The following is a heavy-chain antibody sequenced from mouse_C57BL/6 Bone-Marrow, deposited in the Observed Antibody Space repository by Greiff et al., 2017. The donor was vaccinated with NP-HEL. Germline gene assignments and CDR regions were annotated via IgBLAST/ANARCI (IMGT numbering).Heavy chain of an antibody. Sequence: QVTLKVCGPGILQPSQTLSLTCSFSGFSLSTFGMGVGWIRQPSGKGLEWLAHIWWDDDKYYNPALKSRPTTSKDTSKNQVFLKIANVDTADTATYYCGRIAGDDGSPFAYWGQGTLVTVSA. CDR1: GFSLSTFGMG. CDR3: GRIAGDDGSPFAY. J-gene: IGHJ3*01. CDR2: IWWDDDK. V-gene: IGHV8-8*01. D-gene: IGHD2-3*01.